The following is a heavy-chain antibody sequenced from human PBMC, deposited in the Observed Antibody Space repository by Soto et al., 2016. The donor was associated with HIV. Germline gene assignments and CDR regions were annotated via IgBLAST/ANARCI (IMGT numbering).Heavy chain of an antibody. J-gene: IGHJ4*02. CDR3: ARGVRDDYNSAGLFNY. D-gene: IGHD4-4*01. CDR2: INTDGTTM. Sequence: EVQLLESGEVWLSRGVPHTLLHSLQILLQSSLDPLGPPSSREGPKWVSLINTDGTTMDYADSVKGRFIVSRDNTQKKVFLQMNSLRVEDTAVYYCARGVRDDYNSAGLFNYWGQGNPGHRLL. CDR1: ILLQSSL. V-gene: IGHV3-74*01.